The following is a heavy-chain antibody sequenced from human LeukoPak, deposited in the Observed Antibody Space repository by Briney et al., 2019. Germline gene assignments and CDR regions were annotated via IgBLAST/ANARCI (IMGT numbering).Heavy chain of an antibody. Sequence: SETLSLTCTVSGGSISSFYWSWIRQPPGKGLEWIGYISYSGSTNYNPSLKSRVTISVDRSKNQFSLTLNSVTAADTAVYYCARGSAEAAWYGSLWYFDYWGQGTLVTVSS. CDR3: ARGSAEAAWYGSLWYFDY. J-gene: IGHJ4*02. V-gene: IGHV4-59*12. D-gene: IGHD6-13*01. CDR2: ISYSGST. CDR1: GGSISSFY.